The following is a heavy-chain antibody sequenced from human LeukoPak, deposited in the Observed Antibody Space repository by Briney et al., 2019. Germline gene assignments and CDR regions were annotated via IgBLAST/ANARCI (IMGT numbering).Heavy chain of an antibody. V-gene: IGHV3-23*01. CDR1: GFTFSSYA. Sequence: GGSLRLSCAASGFTFSSYAMSWVRQAPGKGLEWVSAISGSGGSTYYADSVKGRFTISRDNSKNTLYLQMNSLRAEDTAVYYCAKDLGPEYYDFWSGYSNYGMDVWGQGTTVTVSS. CDR3: AKDLGPEYYDFWSGYSNYGMDV. J-gene: IGHJ6*02. CDR2: ISGSGGST. D-gene: IGHD3-3*01.